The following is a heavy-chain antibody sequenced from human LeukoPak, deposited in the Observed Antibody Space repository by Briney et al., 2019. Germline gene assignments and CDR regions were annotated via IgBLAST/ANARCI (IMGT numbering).Heavy chain of an antibody. CDR1: GFLVRHNY. CDR2: IYNSGNT. CDR3: ARDPGVGLDL. Sequence: GGSLRLSCAASGFLVRHNYMSRVRQAPGRGLEWVSIIYNSGNTDYADSVKGRFTVSRDTSKNTLFLQMNDLRVDDTAIYYCARDPGVGLDLWGRGTLVTVSS. D-gene: IGHD7-27*01. J-gene: IGHJ2*01. V-gene: IGHV3-53*01.